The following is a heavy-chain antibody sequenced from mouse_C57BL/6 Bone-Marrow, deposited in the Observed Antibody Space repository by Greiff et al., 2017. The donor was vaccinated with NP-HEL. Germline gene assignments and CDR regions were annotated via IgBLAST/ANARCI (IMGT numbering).Heavy chain of an antibody. CDR1: GYTFTSYW. V-gene: IGHV1-64*01. CDR2: LHPNSGST. D-gene: IGHD4-1*02. J-gene: IGHJ4*01. Sequence: VQLQQPGAELVKPGASVKLSCKASGYTFTSYWMHWVKPRPGQGLAWIGMLHPNSGSTNYNEKFKSKATLTVDKSSSTAYMQLSSLTSEDSAVYYCARRRGYNWYYYAMDYWGQGTSVTVSS. CDR3: ARRRGYNWYYYAMDY.